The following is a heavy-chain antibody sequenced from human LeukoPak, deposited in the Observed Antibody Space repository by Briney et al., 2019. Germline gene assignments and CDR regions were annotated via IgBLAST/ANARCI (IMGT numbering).Heavy chain of an antibody. CDR1: GGSFSGYY. Sequence: PSETLSLTCAVYGGSFSGYYWLWIRQPPGKGLEWIGEISHSGSTNYNPSLKTRVTISVDTPKKQFSLKLTSVTAADTAVYYCARAVDYWGQGTLVTVSS. J-gene: IGHJ4*02. CDR3: ARAVDY. CDR2: ISHSGST. V-gene: IGHV4-34*01.